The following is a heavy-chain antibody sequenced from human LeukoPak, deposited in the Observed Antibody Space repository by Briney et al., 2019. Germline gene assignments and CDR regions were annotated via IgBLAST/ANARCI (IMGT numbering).Heavy chain of an antibody. CDR3: ARTGEIYCSSTSCYAVTDWFDP. J-gene: IGHJ5*02. D-gene: IGHD2-2*01. V-gene: IGHV4-34*01. CDR1: GGSFSGYY. CDR2: INHSGST. Sequence: PSETLSLTCAVYGGSFSGYYWSWIRQPPGKGLEWIGKINHSGSTNYNPSLKSRVTISVDTSKNQFSLKLTSVTAADTAVYYCARTGEIYCSSTSCYAVTDWFDPWGQGTLVTVSS.